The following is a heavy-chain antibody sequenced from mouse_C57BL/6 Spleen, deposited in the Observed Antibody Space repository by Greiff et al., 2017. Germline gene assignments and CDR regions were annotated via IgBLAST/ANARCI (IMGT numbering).Heavy chain of an antibody. D-gene: IGHD1-1*01. CDR3: ARELRLGAMDY. J-gene: IGHJ4*01. Sequence: VQLKESGAELVKPGASVKISCKASGYAFSSYWMNWVKQRPGKGLEWIGQIYPGDGDTNYNGKFKGKATLTADKSSSTAYMQLSSLTSEDSAVYFCARELRLGAMDYWGQGTSVTVSS. CDR1: GYAFSSYW. V-gene: IGHV1-80*01. CDR2: IYPGDGDT.